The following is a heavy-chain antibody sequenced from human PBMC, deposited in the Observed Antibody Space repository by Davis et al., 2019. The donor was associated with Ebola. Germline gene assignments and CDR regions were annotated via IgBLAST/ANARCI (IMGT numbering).Heavy chain of an antibody. Sequence: AASVKVSCKASGGTFSSYAISWVRQAPGQGLEWMGGIIPIFGTANYAQKFQGRVTITADESTSTAYMELSSLRSEDTAVYYCARDNADIVVVPAADNWFDPWGQGTLVTVSS. D-gene: IGHD2-2*01. CDR2: IIPIFGTA. CDR3: ARDNADIVVVPAADNWFDP. J-gene: IGHJ5*02. CDR1: GGTFSSYA. V-gene: IGHV1-69*13.